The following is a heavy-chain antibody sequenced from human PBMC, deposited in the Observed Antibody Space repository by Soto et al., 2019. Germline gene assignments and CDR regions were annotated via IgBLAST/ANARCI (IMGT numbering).Heavy chain of an antibody. Sequence: GASVKVSCKASGYTFTSYAMHWVRQAPGQRLEWMGWINAGNGNTKYSQKFKGRVTITRDTSASTAYMELSSLRSEDTAVYYCAREGSSSWHTYYCYYGIDIWGQETTVTVSS. CDR3: AREGSSSWHTYYCYYGIDI. V-gene: IGHV1-3*01. CDR1: GYTFTSYA. J-gene: IGHJ6*02. D-gene: IGHD6-13*01. CDR2: INAGNGNT.